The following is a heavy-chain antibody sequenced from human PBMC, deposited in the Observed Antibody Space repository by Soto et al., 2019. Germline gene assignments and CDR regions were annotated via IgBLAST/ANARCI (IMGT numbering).Heavy chain of an antibody. CDR3: AADRGNYYDSSGYHY. CDR1: GFTFTSSA. CDR2: IVVGSGNT. V-gene: IGHV1-58*01. D-gene: IGHD3-22*01. J-gene: IGHJ4*02. Sequence: SVKVSCKASGFTFTSSAVQWVRQARGQRLEWIGWIVVGSGNTNYAQKFQERVTITRDMSTSTAYMELSSLRSEDTAVYYCAADRGNYYDSSGYHYWGQGTLVTVSS.